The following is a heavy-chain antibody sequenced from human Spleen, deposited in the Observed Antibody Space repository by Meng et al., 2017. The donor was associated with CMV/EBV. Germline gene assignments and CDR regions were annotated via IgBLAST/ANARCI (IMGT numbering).Heavy chain of an antibody. Sequence: QVQLQRPGPGLVKPSQTLSLTCAISGDSVSSNSAAWNWIRQSPSRGLEWLGRTYYRSKWYNDYAVSVKSRITINPDTSKNQLSLQLNSVTPEDTAVYYCARVQRDFWSGYLAIWGQGTLVTVSS. J-gene: IGHJ4*02. CDR1: GDSVSSNSAA. CDR3: ARVQRDFWSGYLAI. D-gene: IGHD3-3*01. V-gene: IGHV6-1*01. CDR2: TYYRSKWYN.